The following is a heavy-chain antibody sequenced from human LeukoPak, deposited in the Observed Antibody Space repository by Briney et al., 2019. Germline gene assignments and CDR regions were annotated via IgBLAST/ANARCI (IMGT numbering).Heavy chain of an antibody. J-gene: IGHJ6*03. CDR3: ARTGGSFYFYYYMDV. D-gene: IGHD1-26*01. V-gene: IGHV4-39*07. CDR2: IYYTGST. CDR1: GGPIRTTNYY. Sequence: SETLSLTCTVSGGPIRTTNYYWGWIRQPPGKGLEWIGSIYYTGSTYYNPSLKSRVTISVDTSKKQFSLRLTSVTAADTAVYYCARTGGSFYFYYYMDVWGKGTTVTVSS.